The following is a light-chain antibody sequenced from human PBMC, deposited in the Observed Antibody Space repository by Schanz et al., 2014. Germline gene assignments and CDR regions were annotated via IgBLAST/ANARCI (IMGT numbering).Light chain of an antibody. J-gene: IGKJ3*01. Sequence: EIVLTQSPDTLSLSPGQRATLSCRTSQSVDSGYLVWYQQKPGQSPRLLIYGASSRATGIPARFSGSGSGTEFALTISSLQSEDFAVYYCQQYNNWPPEGTFGPGTKVDIK. CDR2: GAS. V-gene: IGKV3-15*01. CDR1: QSVDSGY. CDR3: QQYNNWPPEGT.